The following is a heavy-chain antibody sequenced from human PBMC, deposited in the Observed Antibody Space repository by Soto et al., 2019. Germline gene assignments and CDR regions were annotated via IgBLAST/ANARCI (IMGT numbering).Heavy chain of an antibody. CDR3: ARSSYEFWSGLHYYYYGMDV. CDR2: INAGNGNT. D-gene: IGHD3-3*01. J-gene: IGHJ6*02. CDR1: GYTFTSYA. V-gene: IGHV1-3*01. Sequence: QVQLVQSGAEVKKPGASVKVSCKASGYTFTSYAMHWVRQAPGQRLEWMGWINAGNGNTKYSQKFQGRVTITRDTSASTAYMSLSRLRSEDTAVYYCARSSYEFWSGLHYYYYGMDVWGQGTTVTVSS.